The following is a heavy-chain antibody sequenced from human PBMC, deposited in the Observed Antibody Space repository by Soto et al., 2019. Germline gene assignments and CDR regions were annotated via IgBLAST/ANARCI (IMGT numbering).Heavy chain of an antibody. CDR3: ARPSVAAAYYYCDGMDV. V-gene: IGHV1-69*12. J-gene: IGHJ6*02. D-gene: IGHD6-19*01. CDR1: GGTFSGYA. CDR2: IIPIFGTA. Sequence: QVQLVQSGAEVKKPGSSVKVSCKASGGTFSGYAISWVRQAPGQGLEWMGGIIPIFGTANYAQKFQGRVTITADESTRTAYMELSSLRSEDTAVYYCARPSVAAAYYYCDGMDVWGQGTTVTVSS.